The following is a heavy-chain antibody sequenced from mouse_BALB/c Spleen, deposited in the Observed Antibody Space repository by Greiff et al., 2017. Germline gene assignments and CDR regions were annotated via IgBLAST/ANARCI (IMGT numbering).Heavy chain of an antibody. CDR3: ARVGAYYYGSLHWYFDV. CDR1: GFTFSSYA. Sequence: DVKLQESGGGLVKPGGSLKLSCAASGFTFSSYAMSWVRQTPEKRLEWVASISSGGSTYYPDSVKGRFTISRDNARNILYLQMSSLRSEDTAMYYCARVGAYYYGSLHWYFDVWGAGTTVTVSS. J-gene: IGHJ1*01. D-gene: IGHD1-1*01. V-gene: IGHV5-6-5*01. CDR2: ISSGGST.